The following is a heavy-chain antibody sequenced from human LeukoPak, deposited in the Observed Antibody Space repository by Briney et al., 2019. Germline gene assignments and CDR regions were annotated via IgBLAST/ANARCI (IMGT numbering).Heavy chain of an antibody. D-gene: IGHD5/OR15-5a*01. CDR3: ARVRGVYYFDY. CDR2: IKQDGREK. V-gene: IGHV3-7*03. J-gene: IGHJ4*02. CDR1: GFTFSTYW. Sequence: GGSLRLSCAASGFTFSTYWMSWVRQAPGKGLEWVANIKQDGREKFYVDSVKGRFTISRDNAKNSLYLQMNSLRAEDTAVYYCARVRGVYYFDYWGQGTLVTVPS.